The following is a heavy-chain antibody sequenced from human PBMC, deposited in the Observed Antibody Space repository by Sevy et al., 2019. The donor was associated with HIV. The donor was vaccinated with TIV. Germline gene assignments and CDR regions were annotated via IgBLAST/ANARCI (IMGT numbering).Heavy chain of an antibody. CDR1: GYTFTSYD. Sequence: ASVKVSCKASGYTFTSYDINWVRQATGQGLEWMGWMNPNSGNTGYAQKFQGRVTMTRNTSISTAYMELSSLRSEDTAVYYCVRGRRDYYDSSGYYPDPGDFAQAYNWFDPWGQGTLVTVSS. J-gene: IGHJ5*02. CDR3: VRGRRDYYDSSGYYPDPGDFAQAYNWFDP. V-gene: IGHV1-8*01. CDR2: MNPNSGNT. D-gene: IGHD3-22*01.